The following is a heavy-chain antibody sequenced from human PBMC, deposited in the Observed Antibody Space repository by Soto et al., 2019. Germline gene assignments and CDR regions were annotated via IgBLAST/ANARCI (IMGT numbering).Heavy chain of an antibody. Sequence: ASVNVSCKASGYTFTIYAMHWVRQAPGQRLEWMGWINAGNGNTKYSQKFQGRVTITRDTSASTAYMELSSLRSEDTAVYYCARNKVFGVVDAFDIWGQGTMVTVSS. D-gene: IGHD3-3*01. CDR2: INAGNGNT. CDR1: GYTFTIYA. CDR3: ARNKVFGVVDAFDI. J-gene: IGHJ3*02. V-gene: IGHV1-3*01.